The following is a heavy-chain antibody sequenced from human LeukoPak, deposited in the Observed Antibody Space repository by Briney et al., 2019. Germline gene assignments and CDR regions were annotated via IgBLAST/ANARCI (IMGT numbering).Heavy chain of an antibody. CDR1: GGSISSSSYY. Sequence: SETLSLTCTVSGGSISSSSYYWGWIRQPPGKGLEWIGSIYYSGSTYYNPSLKSRVTISVDTSKNQFSLKLSSVTAADTAVYYCARDAFGESSAFDYWGQGTLVTVSS. J-gene: IGHJ4*02. CDR2: IYYSGST. D-gene: IGHD3-10*01. V-gene: IGHV4-39*07. CDR3: ARDAFGESSAFDY.